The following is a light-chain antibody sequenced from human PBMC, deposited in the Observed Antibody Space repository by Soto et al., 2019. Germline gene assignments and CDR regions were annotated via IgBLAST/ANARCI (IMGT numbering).Light chain of an antibody. CDR3: SSYTNINTLI. CDR2: DVN. J-gene: IGLJ2*01. V-gene: IGLV2-14*01. CDR1: SSDVGAYNY. Sequence: QSVLTQPASVSGSPGQSITISCTGTSSDVGAYNYVSWYQQHPGKAPKVMIYDVNNRPSGVSSRFSGSKSGNTASLTISGLQAEDEADYYCSSYTNINTLIFGGGTKLTVL.